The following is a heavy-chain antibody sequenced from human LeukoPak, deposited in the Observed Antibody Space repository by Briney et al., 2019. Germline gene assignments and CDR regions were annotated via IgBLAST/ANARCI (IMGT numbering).Heavy chain of an antibody. D-gene: IGHD6-13*01. Sequence: GASVKVSCKASGNTFTNYYMHWVRQAPGQGLEWMGIINPSGGSTSYAQKFQGRVTMTRDMSTSTVYMELSSLRSEDTAVYYCARQPGIAAAADYYYYYMDVWGKGTTVTVSS. CDR1: GNTFTNYY. V-gene: IGHV1-46*01. J-gene: IGHJ6*03. CDR2: INPSGGST. CDR3: ARQPGIAAAADYYYYYMDV.